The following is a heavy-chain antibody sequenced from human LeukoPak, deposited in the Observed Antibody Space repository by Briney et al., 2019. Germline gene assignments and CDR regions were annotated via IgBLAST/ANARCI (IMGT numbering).Heavy chain of an antibody. CDR3: ARDPPYCSGGSCYSGYYGMDV. D-gene: IGHD2-15*01. V-gene: IGHV1-69*13. CDR2: IIPIFGTA. CDR1: GGTFSSCA. J-gene: IGHJ6*04. Sequence: ASVKVSCKASGGTFSSCAISWVRQAPGQGLEWMGGIIPIFGTANYAQKFQGRVTITADESTSTAYMELSSLRSEDTAVYYCARDPPYCSGGSCYSGYYGMDVWDKGTTVTVSS.